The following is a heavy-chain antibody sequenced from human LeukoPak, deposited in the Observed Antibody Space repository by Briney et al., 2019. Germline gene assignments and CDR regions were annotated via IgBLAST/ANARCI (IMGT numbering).Heavy chain of an antibody. Sequence: TSETLSLTCTVSGGSISSSSYYWGWIRQPPGKGLECIGSIYYSGSTYYNPSLKSRVTISVDTSKNQFSLELSSVTAADTAVYYCASCPWFGEDVGYWGQGTLVTVSS. CDR1: GGSISSSSYY. CDR3: ASCPWFGEDVGY. J-gene: IGHJ4*02. D-gene: IGHD3-10*01. V-gene: IGHV4-39*07. CDR2: IYYSGST.